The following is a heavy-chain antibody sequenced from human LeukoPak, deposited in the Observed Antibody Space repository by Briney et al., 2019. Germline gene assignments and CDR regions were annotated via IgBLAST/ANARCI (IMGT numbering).Heavy chain of an antibody. Sequence: ASVKASCKASGYTFTGYYMHWLRQAPGQGLEWMGWINPNSGGTNYAQKFHGRVTMTRDTSISTDYMELHRLRSDDTVVYYCAISMVQGPLFDYWGQGALVTVSS. J-gene: IGHJ4*02. V-gene: IGHV1-2*02. CDR1: GYTFTGYY. D-gene: IGHD3-10*01. CDR2: INPNSGGT. CDR3: AISMVQGPLFDY.